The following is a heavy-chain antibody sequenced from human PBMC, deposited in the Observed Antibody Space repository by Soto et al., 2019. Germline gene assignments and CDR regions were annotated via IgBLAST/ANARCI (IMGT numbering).Heavy chain of an antibody. D-gene: IGHD1-26*01. J-gene: IGHJ6*01. CDR3: ARSVGDYYYGMDV. CDR1: GASITSTSYH. CDR2: FYYSGST. Sequence: SETLSLTCTVSGASITSTSYHWGWIRQPPGKGLEWIGNFYYSGSTYYNPSLRSRVTISVDASKNQFSVKVSSVTATDTAVYYCARSVGDYYYGMDVWGQGTTVT. V-gene: IGHV4-39*01.